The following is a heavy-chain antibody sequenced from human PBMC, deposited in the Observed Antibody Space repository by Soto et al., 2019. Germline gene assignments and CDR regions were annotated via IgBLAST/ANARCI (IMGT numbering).Heavy chain of an antibody. CDR2: IWYDGSNK. J-gene: IGHJ4*02. CDR3: VRDYMGTFDY. D-gene: IGHD1-1*01. CDR1: GFIFKNLG. V-gene: IGHV3-33*01. Sequence: LRLSCAASGFIFKNLGMHWVRQAPGKGLEWLAVIWYDGSNKFYADSVKGRFTISRDNVKNTVSLQVNSLRVEDTAVYYCVRDYMGTFDYWGRGTLVTVSS.